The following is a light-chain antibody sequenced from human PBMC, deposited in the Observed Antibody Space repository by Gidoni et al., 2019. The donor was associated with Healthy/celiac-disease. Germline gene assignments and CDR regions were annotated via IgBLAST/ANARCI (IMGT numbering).Light chain of an antibody. J-gene: IGKJ4*01. Sequence: IVLTLSPGTLSLSPGERATLSCSASQSVSSSYLAWYQQKPGRAPMLLIYGASSRPTAIPDRFSGSGSGTYFTLTISRLEPEDFALYYCQQDSSSLTFGGGTKVEIK. V-gene: IGKV3-20*01. CDR1: QSVSSSY. CDR3: QQDSSSLT. CDR2: GAS.